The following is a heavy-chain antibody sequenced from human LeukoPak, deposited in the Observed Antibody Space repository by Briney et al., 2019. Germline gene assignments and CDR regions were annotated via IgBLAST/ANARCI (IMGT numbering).Heavy chain of an antibody. Sequence: GGSLRLSCAASGFTFSSYGMNWVRQAPGKGLEWVSYITSSGTIYYADSVKGRFTVSRDNAKNSLSLQMNSLRAEDTAVYYCARRVTFSNSWSFDYWGQGTLVTVSS. V-gene: IGHV3-48*01. CDR3: ARRVTFSNSWSFDY. J-gene: IGHJ4*02. D-gene: IGHD6-13*01. CDR1: GFTFSSYG. CDR2: ITSSGTI.